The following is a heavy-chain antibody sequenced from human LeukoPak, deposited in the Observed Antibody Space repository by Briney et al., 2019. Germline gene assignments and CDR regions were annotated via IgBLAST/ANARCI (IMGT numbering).Heavy chain of an antibody. D-gene: IGHD2-2*01. V-gene: IGHV3-23*01. CDR2: ITGSATRT. Sequence: GGSLRLSCAASGFTFDNFAMAWVRQAPGKGLEWVSAITGSATRTYYADSFKDRFTISRDDSKTTLFLQMDSLRAEDTAVYYCARVGLIVVVSNYYMDVWGKGTTVTVSS. CDR1: GFTFDNFA. J-gene: IGHJ6*03. CDR3: ARVGLIVVVSNYYMDV.